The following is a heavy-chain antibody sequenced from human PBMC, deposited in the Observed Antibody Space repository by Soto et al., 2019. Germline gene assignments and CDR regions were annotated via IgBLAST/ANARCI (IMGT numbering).Heavy chain of an antibody. V-gene: IGHV4-30-4*01. CDR1: GGSISSGDYY. Sequence: PSETLSLTCTVSGGSISSGDYYWSWIRQPPGKGLEWIGYIYYSGSTYYNPSLKSRVTISVDTSKSQFSLKLSSVTAADTAVYYCARAGSRCISTSCTVLFDYWGQGTLVTVS. J-gene: IGHJ4*02. CDR3: ARAGSRCISTSCTVLFDY. CDR2: IYYSGST. D-gene: IGHD2-2*01.